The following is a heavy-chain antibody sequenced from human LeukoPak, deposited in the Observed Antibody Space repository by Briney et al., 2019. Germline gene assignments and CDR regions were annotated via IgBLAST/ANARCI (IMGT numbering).Heavy chain of an antibody. J-gene: IGHJ5*02. CDR1: GFTFSDYY. CDR2: ISSSSSYT. D-gene: IGHD4-17*01. CDR3: ARDRFTSGDYARWFDP. Sequence: PGGSLRLSCAASGFTFSDYYMSWIRQAPGKGLEWVSYISSSSSYTNYADSVKGRFTISRDNAKNSLYLQMNSLRAEDTAVYYCARDRFTSGDYARWFDPWGQGTLVTVSS. V-gene: IGHV3-11*06.